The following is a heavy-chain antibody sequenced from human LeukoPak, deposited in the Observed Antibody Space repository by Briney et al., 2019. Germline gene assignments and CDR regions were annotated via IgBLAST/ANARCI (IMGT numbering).Heavy chain of an antibody. V-gene: IGHV3-48*01. J-gene: IGHJ3*02. CDR2: ISASGGNT. CDR3: ASRRSGWSNDAFDI. D-gene: IGHD6-19*01. Sequence: GGSLRLSCAGSGFIFGGYTMNWVRQAPGKGLEWLSYISASGGNTFYADSVKGRFTISRDNAKNSVYLQMNGLTAGDTALYYCASRRSGWSNDAFDIWGQGTMVIVSS. CDR1: GFIFGGYT.